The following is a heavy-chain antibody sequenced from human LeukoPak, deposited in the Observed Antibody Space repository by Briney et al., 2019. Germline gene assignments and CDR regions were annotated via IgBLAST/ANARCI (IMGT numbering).Heavy chain of an antibody. V-gene: IGHV3-23*01. CDR2: ISGSGGST. Sequence: GGSLRLSCAASGLTFSSYAMSWVRQAPGKGLEWVSAISGSGGSTYYADSVKGRFTISRDNSKNTLYLQMNSLRAEDTAVYYCAKDRGMITFGDWGQGTLVTVSS. CDR3: AKDRGMITFGD. J-gene: IGHJ4*02. CDR1: GLTFSSYA. D-gene: IGHD3-16*01.